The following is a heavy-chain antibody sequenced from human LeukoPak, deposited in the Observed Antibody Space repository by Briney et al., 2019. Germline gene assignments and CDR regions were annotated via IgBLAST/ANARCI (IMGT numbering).Heavy chain of an antibody. CDR2: IRGSGGST. CDR3: AKGPTAAADTRYYYYYMDV. CDR1: GFTFSSYA. J-gene: IGHJ6*03. V-gene: IGHV3-23*01. Sequence: AGGSLRLSCAASGFTFSSYAMSWVRQAPGRGLEWVSAIRGSGGSTYYADSVKGRFTISRDNSKNTLYLQMNSLRAEDTAVYYCAKGPTAAADTRYYYYYMDVWGKGTTVTVSS. D-gene: IGHD6-13*01.